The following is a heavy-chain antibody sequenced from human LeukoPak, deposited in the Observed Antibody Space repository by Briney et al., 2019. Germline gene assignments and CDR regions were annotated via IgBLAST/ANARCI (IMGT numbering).Heavy chain of an antibody. CDR2: ISSSSSYI. V-gene: IGHV3-21*01. CDR3: ARDRQQLVDY. D-gene: IGHD6-13*01. J-gene: IGHJ4*02. Sequence: GGSLRLSCAASGFTFSSYSMNWVRQAPGKGLEWVSSISSSSSYIYYADSVKGRFTISRDNAKNSLYLQMKSLRAEDTAVYYCARDRQQLVDYWGQGTLVTVSS. CDR1: GFTFSSYS.